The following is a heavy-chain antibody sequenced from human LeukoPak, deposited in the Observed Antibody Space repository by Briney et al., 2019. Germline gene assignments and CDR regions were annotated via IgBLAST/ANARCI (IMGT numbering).Heavy chain of an antibody. CDR3: AREGGGNDFFDF. D-gene: IGHD1-1*01. J-gene: IGHJ4*02. CDR2: IIPYNGYT. Sequence: ASVKVSCKASGYTFSTYSISWVRQAPGQGLEWVGSIIPYNGYTNSAEDLQGRVTLTTDTSTSTAYLELRSLKSDDTAVYYCAREGGGNDFFDFWGQGSLVIVSS. V-gene: IGHV1-18*01. CDR1: GYTFSTYS.